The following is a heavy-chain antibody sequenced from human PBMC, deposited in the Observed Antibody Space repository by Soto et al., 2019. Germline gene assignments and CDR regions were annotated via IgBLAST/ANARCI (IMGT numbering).Heavy chain of an antibody. CDR1: GYTFTSYD. D-gene: IGHD3-22*01. V-gene: IGHV1-8*01. CDR3: ARGYLPPYYYDSSGSGGAFDI. CDR2: MNPNSGNT. Sequence: ASVKVSCKASGYTFTSYDINWVRQATGQGFEWMGWMNPNSGNTGYAQKFQGRVTMTRDTSITTAYMELSSLRSEDTAVYYCARGYLPPYYYDSSGSGGAFDIWGQGTMVIVSS. J-gene: IGHJ3*02.